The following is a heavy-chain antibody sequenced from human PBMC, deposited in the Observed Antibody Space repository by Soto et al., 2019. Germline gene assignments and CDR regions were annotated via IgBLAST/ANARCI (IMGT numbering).Heavy chain of an antibody. CDR1: GFTFGNAW. CDR2: IKSKTDGGTT. D-gene: IGHD5-18*01. J-gene: IGHJ4*02. CDR3: TFSGYSYGAYFDY. V-gene: IGHV3-15*01. Sequence: LRLSCAASGFTFGNAWMSWVRQAPGKGLEWVGRIKSKTDGGTTDYAAPVKGRFTISRDDSKNTLYLQMNSLKTEDTAVYYCTFSGYSYGAYFDYWGQGTLVTVSS.